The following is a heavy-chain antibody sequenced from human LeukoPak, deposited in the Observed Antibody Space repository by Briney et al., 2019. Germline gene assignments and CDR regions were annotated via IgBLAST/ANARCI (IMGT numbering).Heavy chain of an antibody. CDR2: TYYRGTT. Sequence: SETLSLTCTVSGASISSTSYYWGWIRQPPGKGLEWIGSTYYRGTTYYNPSLKSRVTISVDTSKNQFSLQLSSVTAADTAVYYCRVYPPFAWYFDLWGRGTLVTVSS. D-gene: IGHD2-2*02. CDR3: RVYPPFAWYFDL. V-gene: IGHV4-39*07. CDR1: GASISSTSYY. J-gene: IGHJ2*01.